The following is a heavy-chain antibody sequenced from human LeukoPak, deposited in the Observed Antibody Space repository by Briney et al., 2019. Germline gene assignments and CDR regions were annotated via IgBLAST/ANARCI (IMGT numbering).Heavy chain of an antibody. CDR2: IYYNGST. D-gene: IGHD1-1*01. CDR1: GGSISSFF. V-gene: IGHV4-59*01. CDR3: ARISPTGGLAY. J-gene: IGHJ4*02. Sequence: SETLPLTCTVSGGSISSFFWTWIRQPPGKGLDWIGYIYYNGSTNYSPSLKSRVTMSVDTSKNQFSLKINSVTAADAAVYYCARISPTGGLAYWGPGTLVTVSS.